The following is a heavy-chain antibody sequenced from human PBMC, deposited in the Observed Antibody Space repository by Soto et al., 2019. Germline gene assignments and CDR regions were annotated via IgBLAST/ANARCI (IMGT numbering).Heavy chain of an antibody. J-gene: IGHJ6*02. Sequence: GGSLRLSCAGSGFTFSGYAMTWVRQAPGKGLEGVSAVSGSGGGGSTFYAESVKGRFTISRDNSKNTLYLQMASLRAEDTATYDCAKYEWGSHSSYYYYGKDVWGQGNTVTVSS. CDR3: AKYEWGSHSSYYYYGKDV. CDR2: VSGSGGGGST. CDR1: GFTFSGYA. D-gene: IGHD6-6*01. V-gene: IGHV3-23*01.